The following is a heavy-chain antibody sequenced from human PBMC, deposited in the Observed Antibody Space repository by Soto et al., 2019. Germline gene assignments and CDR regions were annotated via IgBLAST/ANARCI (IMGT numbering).Heavy chain of an antibody. D-gene: IGHD6-19*01. CDR1: GFTFSSYG. CDR3: AKHLLAVDGYLYGMDV. V-gene: IGHV3-30*18. Sequence: QVQLVESGGGVVQPGRSLRLSCAASGFTFSSYGMHWVRQAPGKGLEWVAVISHDGSNKYFADSVKGRFTISRDNSQNTLYLQMNSLRAEDTAVYYCAKHLLAVDGYLYGMDVWGQWTTVTVSS. J-gene: IGHJ6*02. CDR2: ISHDGSNK.